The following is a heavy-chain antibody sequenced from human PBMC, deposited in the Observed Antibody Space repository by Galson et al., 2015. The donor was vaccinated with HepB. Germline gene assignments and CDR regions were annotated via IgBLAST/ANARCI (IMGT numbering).Heavy chain of an antibody. CDR1: GYNFATYW. V-gene: IGHV5-51*01. CDR3: ARGGYTVDIDAFDV. CDR2: MFPADPET. J-gene: IGHJ3*01. D-gene: IGHD5-18*01. Sequence: QSGAEVKKPGESLKISCQGSGYNFATYWIGWVRQMPGKGLEWMGIMFPADPETRYSPSFQGQVTISADKSINTAYLQWSSLKASDTAMYYCARGGYTVDIDAFDVWGQGTMVTVSS.